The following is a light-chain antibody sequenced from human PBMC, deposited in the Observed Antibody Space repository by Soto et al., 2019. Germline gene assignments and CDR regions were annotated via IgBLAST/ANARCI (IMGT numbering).Light chain of an antibody. CDR3: CSYAGSSPHVV. J-gene: IGLJ2*01. V-gene: IGLV2-23*01. CDR2: EGS. Sequence: QSALTQPASVSGSPGQSVTISCTGTSSDLGSYNLVSWYQQHPGKAPKLMIYEGSKRPSGVSNRFAGAKSDNTASLTVSGIQEEDEAKYYGCSYAGSSPHVVFGGGTKLTVL. CDR1: SSDLGSYNL.